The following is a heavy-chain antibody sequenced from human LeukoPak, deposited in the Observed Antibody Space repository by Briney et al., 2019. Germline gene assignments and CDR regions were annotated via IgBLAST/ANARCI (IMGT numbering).Heavy chain of an antibody. J-gene: IGHJ4*02. V-gene: IGHV4-39*01. CDR2: IHHSGNT. Sequence: SETLSLTCSVSGDSISSSGYYWDWIRQPPGKGLEWIGSIHHSGNTNYNPSLKSRVTISVDTSKNQFSLKLSSVTAADTAVYYCASPTYYDILTGFNLGYWGQGTLVTVSS. CDR1: GDSISSSGYY. CDR3: ASPTYYDILTGFNLGY. D-gene: IGHD3-9*01.